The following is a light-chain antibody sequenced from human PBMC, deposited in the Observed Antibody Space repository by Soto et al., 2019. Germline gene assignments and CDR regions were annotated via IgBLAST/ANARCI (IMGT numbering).Light chain of an antibody. CDR2: TTS. CDR1: QSVTSSR. Sequence: EIVLTQSPGTLSLSPGERATLSCTASQSVTSSRLAWYQRRPGRAPRLLIHTTSIRATDIPDRFSGSGSGTDFTLTISRLEPEDSGVYYCQQCGGSPLFSFGPGTRVDI. V-gene: IGKV3-20*01. CDR3: QQCGGSPLFS. J-gene: IGKJ3*01.